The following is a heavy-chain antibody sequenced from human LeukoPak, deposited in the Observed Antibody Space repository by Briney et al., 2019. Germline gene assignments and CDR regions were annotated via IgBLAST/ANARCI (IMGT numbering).Heavy chain of an antibody. D-gene: IGHD6-19*01. Sequence: SVKVSCKASGGTFSSYAISWVRQAPGQGLEWMGGTIPIFGTANYAQKFQGRVTITADKSTSTAYMEPSSLRSEDTAVYYCARDGRGAVAGTGFDYWGQGTLVTVSS. CDR1: GGTFSSYA. CDR2: TIPIFGTA. CDR3: ARDGRGAVAGTGFDY. J-gene: IGHJ4*02. V-gene: IGHV1-69*06.